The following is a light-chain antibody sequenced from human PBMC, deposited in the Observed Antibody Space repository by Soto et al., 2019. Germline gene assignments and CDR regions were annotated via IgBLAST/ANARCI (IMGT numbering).Light chain of an antibody. CDR3: QQYGNSPWT. V-gene: IGKV3-20*01. Sequence: EIVLTQSPGTLSLSPGERATLSCRASQSVTSSYLAWYQQKPGQAPRLFIYGASSRATGIPDRFSGSGSGTDVTLTISRLEPEDFAVYHCQQYGNSPWTFGQGTKVEIK. CDR1: QSVTSSY. CDR2: GAS. J-gene: IGKJ1*01.